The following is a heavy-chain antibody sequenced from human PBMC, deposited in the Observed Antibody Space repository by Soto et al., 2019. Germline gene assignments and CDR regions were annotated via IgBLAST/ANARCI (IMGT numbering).Heavy chain of an antibody. CDR1: ACSLSRYY. Sequence: TLSLTCSVSACSLSRYYWVWVRQSPGEGLQWIAHISYTVDASYNPSLKSRVTISLDTSKNQIALRLMSVTAADTAVYYCVGSLMSRAMESFDYWGQGTLVTVSS. J-gene: IGHJ4*02. CDR2: ISYTVDA. D-gene: IGHD5-18*01. CDR3: VGSLMSRAMESFDY. V-gene: IGHV4-59*01.